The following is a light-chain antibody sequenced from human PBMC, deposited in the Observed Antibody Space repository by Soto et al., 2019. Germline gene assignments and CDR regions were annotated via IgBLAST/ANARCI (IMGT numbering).Light chain of an antibody. Sequence: QSVLTQPPSASGTPRQRVTISCSGSSSNIGRDPVNWYQELPGTAPKLLIYDNNQRPSGVPDRFSGSKSGTSASLAISGLQSEDEADYFCAGWDGSLRGFVFGTGTKVTVL. CDR1: SSNIGRDP. CDR3: AGWDGSLRGFV. J-gene: IGLJ1*01. V-gene: IGLV1-44*01. CDR2: DNN.